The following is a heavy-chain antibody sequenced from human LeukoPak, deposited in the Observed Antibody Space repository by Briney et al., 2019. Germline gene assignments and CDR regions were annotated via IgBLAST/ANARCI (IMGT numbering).Heavy chain of an antibody. CDR2: VYYSGNTGST. CDR1: GASISSHY. CDR3: ATSMTGDVYFDY. J-gene: IGHJ4*02. V-gene: IGHV4-59*11. Sequence: PSETLSLTCSVSGASISSHYWGWIRQPPGKGLEWIGYVYYSGNTGSTNYNPSLRSRVTMSLDTSKNQFSLTLTSVTAADTAVYYCATSMTGDVYFDYWGQGALVTFSS. D-gene: IGHD7-27*01.